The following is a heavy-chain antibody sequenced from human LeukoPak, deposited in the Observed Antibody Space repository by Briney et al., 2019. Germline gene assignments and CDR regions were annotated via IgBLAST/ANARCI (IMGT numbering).Heavy chain of an antibody. CDR1: GSAFSTNS. CDR3: ARDGDHSCGDY. D-gene: IGHD2-2*01. J-gene: IGHJ4*02. V-gene: IGHV3-7*01. Sequence: GGSLRLSCVVSGSAFSTNSMSWVRQAPGKGLEWVANIKGDGSKQYYVGSVKGRFTISRDNAKNSLYLQMYSLTAEDTAVYYCARDGDHSCGDYWGQGTLVTVSS. CDR2: IKGDGSKQ.